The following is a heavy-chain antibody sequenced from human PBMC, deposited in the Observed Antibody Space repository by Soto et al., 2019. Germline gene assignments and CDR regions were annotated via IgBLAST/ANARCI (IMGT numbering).Heavy chain of an antibody. CDR3: ARDYSDSSDYTTNWFDP. Sequence: SETLSLTCSVSGDSISNSRFYWAWIRQPPGEGLEWIGSIYHTGNAYYNPSLKSRVTIFVDTSKNQFSLKLTSVTAADTALYYCARDYSDSSDYTTNWFDPWGQGTLVTVPQ. CDR2: IYHTGNA. CDR1: GDSISNSRFY. J-gene: IGHJ5*02. V-gene: IGHV4-39*01. D-gene: IGHD3-22*01.